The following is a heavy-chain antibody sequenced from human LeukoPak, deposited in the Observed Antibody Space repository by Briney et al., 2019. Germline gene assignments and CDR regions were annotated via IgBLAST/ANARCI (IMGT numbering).Heavy chain of an antibody. Sequence: SETLSLTCTVSGGSISSDYWTWIRQSPGKGLEWIGYMDYTGTTNYNPSLKSRVTISIDTSKNQFSLKVISVTAADTAIYYCARESGSYLWRSWLNPWGQGTLVTVSS. D-gene: IGHD3-16*01. CDR3: ARESGSYLWRSWLNP. J-gene: IGHJ5*02. V-gene: IGHV4-59*01. CDR2: MDYTGTT. CDR1: GGSISSDY.